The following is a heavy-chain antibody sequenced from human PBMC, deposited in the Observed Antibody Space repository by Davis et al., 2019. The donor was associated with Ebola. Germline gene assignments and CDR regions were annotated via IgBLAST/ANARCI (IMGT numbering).Heavy chain of an antibody. Sequence: GESLKISCKGSGYTFTTYWIGWVRQVPGKGLEWMGIIYPGDYDTRYSPSFQGQVTISADKSISTAYLQWSSLKASDTAMYYCARRGGWSGAFLDYWGQGTLVTVSS. CDR1: GYTFTTYW. CDR3: ARRGGWSGAFLDY. J-gene: IGHJ4*02. D-gene: IGHD3-3*02. CDR2: IYPGDYDT. V-gene: IGHV5-51*01.